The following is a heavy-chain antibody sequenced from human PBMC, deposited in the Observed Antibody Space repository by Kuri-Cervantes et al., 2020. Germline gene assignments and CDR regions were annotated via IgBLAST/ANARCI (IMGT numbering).Heavy chain of an antibody. CDR2: INPSGGST. Sequence: ASVKVSCKASGYTFTSYYMHWVRQAPGQGLAWMGIINPSGGSTSYAQKFQGRVTMTRDTSTSTVYMELSSLRSEDTAVYYCARAGIVGADYWNYYYYGMDVWGQGTTVTVSS. CDR1: GYTFTSYY. J-gene: IGHJ6*02. V-gene: IGHV1-46*01. D-gene: IGHD1-26*01. CDR3: ARAGIVGADYWNYYYYGMDV.